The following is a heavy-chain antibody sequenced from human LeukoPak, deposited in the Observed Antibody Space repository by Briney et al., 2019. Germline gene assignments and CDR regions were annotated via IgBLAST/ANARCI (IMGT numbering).Heavy chain of an antibody. V-gene: IGHV5-51*01. D-gene: IGHD6-6*01. Sequence: GESLKISCKGSGYSFNSHWIGWVRQMPGKGLEWMGIFHPGDSESRYSPSFQGQVTISVDKSINTTFLQWSSLKASDTAIYYCSRPSTSTSSLYYWGLGTLVTVSS. CDR1: GYSFNSHW. J-gene: IGHJ4*02. CDR3: SRPSTSTSSLYY. CDR2: FHPGDSES.